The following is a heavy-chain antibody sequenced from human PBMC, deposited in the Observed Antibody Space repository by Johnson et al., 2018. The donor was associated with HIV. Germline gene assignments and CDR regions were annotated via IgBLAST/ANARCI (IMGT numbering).Heavy chain of an antibody. CDR3: ARGGGLLDAFDI. J-gene: IGHJ3*02. Sequence: VQLVESGGAVVQPGGSLRLSCAASGFTFSSYAMSWVRQAPGKGLEWVSAISSNGGSTYYANSVKGRFTISRDNSKNTLYLQMGSLRAEDMAVYYCARGGGLLDAFDIWGQGTMVTVSS. CDR2: ISSNGGST. CDR1: GFTFSSYA. V-gene: IGHV3-64*01. D-gene: IGHD1-26*01.